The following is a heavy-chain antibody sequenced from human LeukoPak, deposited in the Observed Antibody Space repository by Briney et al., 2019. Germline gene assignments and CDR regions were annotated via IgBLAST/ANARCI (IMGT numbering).Heavy chain of an antibody. V-gene: IGHV3-48*04. D-gene: IGHD2-2*01. CDR2: VSANTI. CDR1: GFIFSSYS. J-gene: IGHJ2*01. CDR3: ARSYCSSSSCQWYFDL. Sequence: GGSLRLSCAASGFIFSSYSMNWVRQAPGKGLEGVSYVSANTIYYAYSVKGRFTISRDNAKNSLFLQMNSLTAEDTAVYYCARSYCSSSSCQWYFDLWGRGTLVTVSS.